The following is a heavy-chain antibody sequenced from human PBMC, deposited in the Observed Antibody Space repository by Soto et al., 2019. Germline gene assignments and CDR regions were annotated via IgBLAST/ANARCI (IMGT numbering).Heavy chain of an antibody. CDR2: ISGNSGKT. J-gene: IGHJ4*02. CDR3: ALPSCGGDCYSPFDY. V-gene: IGHV3-23*01. CDR1: GVGLSTYA. D-gene: IGHD2-21*02. Sequence: EVQLLESGGGFVQPGGSLRLSCTASGVGLSTYAISWVRQAPGKGLEWVSVISGNSGKTDYADSVKGRFISYRDKSEHTFYLQMNRLRAEDTAVYYCALPSCGGDCYSPFDYWGQGTLVTVSS.